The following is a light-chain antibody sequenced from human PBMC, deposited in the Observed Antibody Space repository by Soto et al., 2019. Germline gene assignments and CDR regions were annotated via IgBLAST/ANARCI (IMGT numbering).Light chain of an antibody. CDR3: QQYGSSYPWT. CDR2: DAS. V-gene: IGKV3-20*01. CDR1: QSISNS. Sequence: EIVLTQSPATLSLSPGERATLSCRASQSISNSLAWYQQKPGQAPRLLIYDASNRATGIPARFSGSGSGTDFTLTIRRLEPEDFAVYYCQQYGSSYPWTFGQGTKVDIK. J-gene: IGKJ1*01.